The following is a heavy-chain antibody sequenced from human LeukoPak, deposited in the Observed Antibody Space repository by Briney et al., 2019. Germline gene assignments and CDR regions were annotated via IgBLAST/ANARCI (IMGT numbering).Heavy chain of an antibody. J-gene: IGHJ4*02. V-gene: IGHV1-2*02. CDR2: INPNRGGT. CDR3: AREREDFWSDYGHIPLDY. CDR1: GYTFTDYY. Sequence: ASVKVSCKTSGYTFTDYYMHWVRQAPGQGLEWMGWINPNRGGTKNAQKFQGRVTMTRDTSISTAYMELSGLRSDDTAVYYCAREREDFWSDYGHIPLDYWGQGTLVTVSS. D-gene: IGHD3-3*01.